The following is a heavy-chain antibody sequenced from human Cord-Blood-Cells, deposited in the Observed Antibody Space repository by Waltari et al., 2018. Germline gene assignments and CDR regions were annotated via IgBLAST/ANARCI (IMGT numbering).Heavy chain of an antibody. V-gene: IGHV5-51*01. CDR1: GYSCTRYS. CDR3: ARVSSDDAFDI. Sequence: DVQLVQSGAEVKRPGESLTISCTGSGYSCTRYSIGWVLQMPGKGLEGMGIIYPGESDTRYSPSFQGQVTISADKSISTAYLQWSSLKASDTAMYYCARVSSDDAFDIWGQGTMVTVSS. J-gene: IGHJ3*02. D-gene: IGHD6-25*01. CDR2: IYPGESDT.